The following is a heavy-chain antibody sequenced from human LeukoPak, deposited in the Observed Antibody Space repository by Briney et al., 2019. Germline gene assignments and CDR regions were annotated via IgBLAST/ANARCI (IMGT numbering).Heavy chain of an antibody. V-gene: IGHV1-2*02. CDR1: GYTFTGYY. Sequence: ASVKVSCKASGYTFTGYYMHWVRQAPGQGLEWMGWINPNSGGTNYAQKFQGRVTMSVDTSKNQFSLKLSSVTAADTAVYYCARSPPPDSNWFDPWGQGTLVTVSS. CDR3: ARSPPPDSNWFDP. J-gene: IGHJ5*02. CDR2: INPNSGGT. D-gene: IGHD3-22*01.